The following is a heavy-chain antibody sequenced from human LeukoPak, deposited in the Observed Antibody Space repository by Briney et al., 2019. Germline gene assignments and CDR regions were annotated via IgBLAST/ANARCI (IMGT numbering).Heavy chain of an antibody. CDR3: ARDNEYSSSSLAFDI. D-gene: IGHD6-6*01. J-gene: IGHJ3*02. V-gene: IGHV4-59*01. Sequence: SETLSLTCTVSGGSISSYYWSWIRQPPGKGLEWIGYIYYSGSTNYNPSLKSRVTISVDTSKNQFSLKLSSVTAADTAVYYCARDNEYSSSSLAFDIWGQGTTVTVSS. CDR2: IYYSGST. CDR1: GGSISSYY.